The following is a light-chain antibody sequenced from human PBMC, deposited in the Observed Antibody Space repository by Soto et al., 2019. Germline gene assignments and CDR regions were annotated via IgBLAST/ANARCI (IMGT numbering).Light chain of an antibody. CDR2: KAS. J-gene: IGKJ4*01. Sequence: DIQMTQSPSTLSASVGDRVTITCRASQSIDTALAWYQQKPGKAPNLLIYKASNLEDGVPSRFSGSGSGTEFTLTINAQEPEDFAVYYCQHCRGSCTFGGGTKVEVK. V-gene: IGKV1-5*03. CDR1: QSIDTA. CDR3: QHCRGSCT.